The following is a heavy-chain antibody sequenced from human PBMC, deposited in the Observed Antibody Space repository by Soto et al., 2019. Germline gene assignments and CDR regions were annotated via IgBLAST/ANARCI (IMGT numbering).Heavy chain of an antibody. CDR1: GFTFISYA. CDR2: ISGSGGST. J-gene: IGHJ4*02. CDR3: EKDLRRYSSSGYSGY. V-gene: IGHV3-23*01. Sequence: EVPLLESGGGLVQPGGYLRLSCAASGFTFISYAMSWVRQAPGKGLEWVSAISGSGGSTYYADSVKGRFTISRDKSKNTLYLQMNSLRGEDTAVYYCEKDLRRYSSSGYSGYWGQGTLVTVSS. D-gene: IGHD6-13*01.